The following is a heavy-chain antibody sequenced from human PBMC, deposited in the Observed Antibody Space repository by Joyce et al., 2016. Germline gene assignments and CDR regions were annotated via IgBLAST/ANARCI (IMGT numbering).Heavy chain of an antibody. Sequence: QVQLVESGGGVVQRGRSLRLSFAASGFTFSNFGIHWVRQAPGKGLEWVAMILSDRNFKYYGGSVKGRFTISRDNSNNTVSLQMNSLTAEDTALYYCARDRTPSYNILTGSSLDNWGQGTLVAVTS. D-gene: IGHD3-9*01. CDR3: ARDRTPSYNILTGSSLDN. J-gene: IGHJ4*02. CDR1: GFTFSNFG. CDR2: ILSDRNFK. V-gene: IGHV3-33*05.